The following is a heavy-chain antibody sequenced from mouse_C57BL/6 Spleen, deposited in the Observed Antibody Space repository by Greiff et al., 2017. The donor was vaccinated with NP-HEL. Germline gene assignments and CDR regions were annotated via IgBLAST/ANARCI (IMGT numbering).Heavy chain of an antibody. CDR2: IYPGDGDT. CDR1: GYAFSSSW. CDR3: ARGGYDYDSFAY. V-gene: IGHV1-82*01. J-gene: IGHJ3*01. D-gene: IGHD2-4*01. Sequence: QVQLQQSGPELVKPGASVKISCKASGYAFSSSWMNWVKQRPGKGLEWIGRIYPGDGDTNYNGKFKGKATLTADKSSSTAYMQLSSLTSEDSAVYFWARGGYDYDSFAYWGQGTLVTVSA.